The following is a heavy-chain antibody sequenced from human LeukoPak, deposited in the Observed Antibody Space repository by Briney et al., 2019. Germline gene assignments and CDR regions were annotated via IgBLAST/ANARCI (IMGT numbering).Heavy chain of an antibody. D-gene: IGHD4-17*01. J-gene: IGHJ4*02. V-gene: IGHV4-59*01. CDR1: GASINRYY. Sequence: SETLSLTCTVSGASINRYYWSWIRQPPGKGLEWIGYIYYSGSTNYNPSLKSRVTISVDTSKNQFSLKLSSVTAADTAVYYCASVGYGDYVWGQGTLVTVSS. CDR3: ASVGYGDYV. CDR2: IYYSGST.